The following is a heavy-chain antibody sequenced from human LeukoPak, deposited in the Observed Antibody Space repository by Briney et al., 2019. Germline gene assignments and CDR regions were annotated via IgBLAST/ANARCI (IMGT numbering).Heavy chain of an antibody. CDR1: GDSVSRSDSY. J-gene: IGHJ1*01. CDR3: ARRRYYDGSGYLE. CDR2: IYHSGRT. V-gene: IGHV4-39*01. D-gene: IGHD3-22*01. Sequence: PSETLSLTCSVSGDSVSRSDSYWDWIRQPPGKGLEWIGTIYHSGRTYYSPSLKSRVNMSVDTSNNQFSLNLRSVTAADTAVYYCARRRYYDGSGYLEWGQGTLLSVSS.